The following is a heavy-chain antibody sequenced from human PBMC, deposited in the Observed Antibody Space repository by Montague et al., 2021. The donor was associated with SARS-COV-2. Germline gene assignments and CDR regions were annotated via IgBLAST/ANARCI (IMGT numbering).Heavy chain of an antibody. CDR3: ARGPLHGVAADTPFDL. Sequence: SLRLSCAASGFTCFLSSMNWVRQAPGYFFDFFSSISSSSSYIYYADSFQGLFTISRDNAKNSLYPQMNSLRAADTAVYYCARGPLHGVAADTPFDLWGQGTLVTVSS. J-gene: IGHJ4*02. D-gene: IGHD2-15*01. CDR2: ISSSSSYI. V-gene: IGHV3-21*01. CDR1: GFTCFLSS.